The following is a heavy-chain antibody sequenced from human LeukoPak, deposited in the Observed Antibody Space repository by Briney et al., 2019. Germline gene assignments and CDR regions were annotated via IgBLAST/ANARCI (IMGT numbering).Heavy chain of an antibody. D-gene: IGHD1-1*01. CDR1: GFTFRSYA. Sequence: GGSLRLSCAASGFTFRSYAMSGVRQAPGKGREWVGRIKSKTDGGTTDYAAPVKGRLTMSRDDSKKAVNVQMNRVKTGEKQVNYCTTVCGLTTWDYWGQGTLVTVSS. CDR3: TTVCGLTTWDY. J-gene: IGHJ4*02. V-gene: IGHV3-15*01. CDR2: IKSKTDGGTT.